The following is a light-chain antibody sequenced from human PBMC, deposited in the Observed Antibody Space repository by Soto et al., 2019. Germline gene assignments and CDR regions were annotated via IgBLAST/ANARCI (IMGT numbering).Light chain of an antibody. CDR3: QQYGTSPRT. V-gene: IGKV3-20*01. J-gene: IGKJ5*01. Sequence: EIVLTQSPGTLSLSPGERATLSCRASQSVSSTYLAWYQQKPGQAPRLLIYGASSRATGIPDRFSGSGSGTDFTLTISRLEPEDFAVYFCQQYGTSPRTFGQGTRLE. CDR2: GAS. CDR1: QSVSSTY.